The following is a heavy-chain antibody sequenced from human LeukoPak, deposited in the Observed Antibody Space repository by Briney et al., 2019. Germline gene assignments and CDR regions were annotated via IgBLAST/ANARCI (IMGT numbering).Heavy chain of an antibody. CDR3: ARDNEAAAGLGGYYYGMDV. V-gene: IGHV3-48*03. Sequence: GGSLRLSCAASGFTFSSYEMSWVRQAPGKGLEWVSYISSSGGTIYYADSVKGRFTISRDNAKNSLYLQMNSLRAEDTAVYYCARDNEAAAGLGGYYYGMDVWGKGTTVTVSS. J-gene: IGHJ6*04. CDR2: ISSSGGTI. CDR1: GFTFSSYE. D-gene: IGHD6-13*01.